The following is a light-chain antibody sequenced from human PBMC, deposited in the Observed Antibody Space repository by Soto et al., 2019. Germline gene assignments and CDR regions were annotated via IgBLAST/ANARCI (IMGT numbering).Light chain of an antibody. Sequence: SASVGDRVTITCRSSQDIRNYLGWYQQKPGKAPQLLIYGASSLQRGVSSRFSGSGFGTDFTLTISSLQPEDSATYYCLQDRSHFWTFGQGTKVDIK. CDR1: QDIRNY. J-gene: IGKJ1*01. CDR3: LQDRSHFWT. V-gene: IGKV1-6*01. CDR2: GAS.